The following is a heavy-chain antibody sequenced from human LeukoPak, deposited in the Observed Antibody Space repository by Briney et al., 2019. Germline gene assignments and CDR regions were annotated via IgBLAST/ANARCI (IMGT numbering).Heavy chain of an antibody. D-gene: IGHD1-26*01. CDR3: ASRDYSGSYYGL. CDR2: ISAYNGNT. CDR1: GYTFTSYG. J-gene: IGHJ4*02. Sequence: ASVKVSCKASGYTFTSYGISWVRQAPGQGLEWVGWISAYNGNTNYAQKLQGRVTMTTDTSTSTAYMELRSLRSDDTAVYYCASRDYSGSYYGLWGQGTLVTVSS. V-gene: IGHV1-18*01.